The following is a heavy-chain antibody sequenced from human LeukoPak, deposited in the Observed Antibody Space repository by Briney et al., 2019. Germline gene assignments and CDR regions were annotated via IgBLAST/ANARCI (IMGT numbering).Heavy chain of an antibody. Sequence: GASLRLSCAASGFTFSSYWMSWVRQAPGKGLEWVANIKQDGSEKYYVDSVKGRFAISRDNAKNSLYLQMNSLRAEDTAVYYCARESYYYDSSGHGGYYYYMHVWDKGTTVTVSS. V-gene: IGHV3-7*01. CDR3: ARESYYYDSSGHGGYYYYMHV. CDR2: IKQDGSEK. J-gene: IGHJ6*03. D-gene: IGHD3-22*01. CDR1: GFTFSSYW.